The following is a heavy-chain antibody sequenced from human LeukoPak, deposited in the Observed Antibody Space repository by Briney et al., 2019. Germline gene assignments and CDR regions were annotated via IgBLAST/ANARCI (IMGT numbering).Heavy chain of an antibody. J-gene: IGHJ4*02. V-gene: IGHV3-20*04. Sequence: GGSMRLSCAASGFIFDDFGMTWVRQAPGKGLEWVSSINWNGDITPYADSVKGRFTISRDNAKNALYLQMNSLRPEDTALYFCTRDETGIDYWGQGTLVTVSS. CDR2: INWNGDIT. CDR1: GFIFDDFG. D-gene: IGHD1-1*01. CDR3: TRDETGIDY.